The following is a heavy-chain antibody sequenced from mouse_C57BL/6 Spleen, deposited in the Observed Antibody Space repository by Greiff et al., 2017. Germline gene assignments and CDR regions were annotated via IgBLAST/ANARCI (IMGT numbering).Heavy chain of an antibody. Sequence: EVMLVESGEGLVKPGGSLKLSCAASGFTFSSYAMSWVRQTPEKRLEWVAYISSGGDYIYYADTVKGRFTISRYNARNTLYLQMSSLKSEDTSMYYCTRATAQAPGTYWGQGTLVTVSA. CDR2: ISSGGDYI. D-gene: IGHD3-2*02. CDR1: GFTFSSYA. V-gene: IGHV5-9-1*02. J-gene: IGHJ3*01. CDR3: TRATAQAPGTY.